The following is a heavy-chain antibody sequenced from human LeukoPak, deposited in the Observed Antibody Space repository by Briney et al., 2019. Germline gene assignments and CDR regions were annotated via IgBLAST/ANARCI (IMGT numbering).Heavy chain of an antibody. CDR1: GYSISSGYY. J-gene: IGHJ4*02. D-gene: IGHD1-26*01. Sequence: SETLSLTCAVSGYSISSGYYWGWIRQPPGKGLEWIGSIYHSGSTYCNPSLKSRVTISVDTSKNQFSLKLSSETAADTAVYYCARDSGGLVGATPTFDYWGQGTLVTVSS. CDR2: IYHSGST. CDR3: ARDSGGLVGATPTFDY. V-gene: IGHV4-38-2*02.